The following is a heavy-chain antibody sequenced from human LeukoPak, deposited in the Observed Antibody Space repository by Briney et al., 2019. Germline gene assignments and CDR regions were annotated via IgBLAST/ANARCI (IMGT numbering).Heavy chain of an antibody. CDR2: INHSGST. CDR3: AKALSNRITMIVVSG. J-gene: IGHJ4*02. D-gene: IGHD3-22*01. V-gene: IGHV4-34*01. Sequence: SETLSLICAVYGGSFSGYYWSWIRQPPGKGLEWIGEINHSGSTNYNPSLKSRVTISVDTSKNQFSLKLSSVTAADTAVYYCAKALSNRITMIVVSGWGQGTLVTVSS. CDR1: GGSFSGYY.